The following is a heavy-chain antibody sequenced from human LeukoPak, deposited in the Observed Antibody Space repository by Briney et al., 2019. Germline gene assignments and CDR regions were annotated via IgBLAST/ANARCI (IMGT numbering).Heavy chain of an antibody. CDR1: GFTFSSYS. Sequence: GGSLRLSCAASGFTFSSYSMNWVRQAPGKGLEWVAFIRYDGSNKYYADSVKGRFTISRDNSKNTLYLQMNSLRPEDTAVYYCAGVEGGDWFDPWGQGTLVTVSS. CDR3: AGVEGGDWFDP. V-gene: IGHV3-30*02. D-gene: IGHD3-16*01. J-gene: IGHJ5*02. CDR2: IRYDGSNK.